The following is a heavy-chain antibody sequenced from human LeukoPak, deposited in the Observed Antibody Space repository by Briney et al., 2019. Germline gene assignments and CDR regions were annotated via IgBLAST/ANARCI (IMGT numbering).Heavy chain of an antibody. CDR3: ARDLLGVGALGY. CDR2: INPSGGST. Sequence: ASVKVSCKTSGYTFTHYYMHWVRQAPGQGLEWMGIINPSGGSTSYAQKFQGRVTMTRDTSTSTVYMELSSLRSEDTAVYYCARDLLGVGALGYWGQGTLVTVSS. D-gene: IGHD1-26*01. J-gene: IGHJ4*02. V-gene: IGHV1-46*01. CDR1: GYTFTHYY.